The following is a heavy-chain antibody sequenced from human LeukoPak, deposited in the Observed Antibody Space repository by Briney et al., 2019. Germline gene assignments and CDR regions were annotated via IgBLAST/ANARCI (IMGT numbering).Heavy chain of an antibody. Sequence: PGGSLRLSCAASVFTFSSYCMHWVRQAPGKGLEWVAVIWYDGSNKYYADSVKGRFTISRDNSKNTLYLQMNSLRAEDTAVYYCARDRGSSWLYEPGSPWFDPWGQGTLVTVSS. CDR2: IWYDGSNK. D-gene: IGHD6-13*01. V-gene: IGHV3-33*01. CDR1: VFTFSSYC. J-gene: IGHJ5*02. CDR3: ARDRGSSWLYEPGSPWFDP.